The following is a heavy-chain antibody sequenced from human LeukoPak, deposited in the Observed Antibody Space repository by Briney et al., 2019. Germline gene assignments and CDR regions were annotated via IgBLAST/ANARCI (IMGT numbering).Heavy chain of an antibody. D-gene: IGHD4-11*01. CDR2: IYYSGST. CDR3: ARFNHEMTTVTQRRGRGMDV. Sequence: KPSETLSLTCTVSGGSISSGDYYWSWIRQPPGKGLEWIGYIYYSGSTNYNPSLKSRVTISVDTSKNQFSLKLSSVTAADTAVYYCARFNHEMTTVTQRRGRGMDVWGQGTTVTVSS. V-gene: IGHV4-61*08. J-gene: IGHJ6*02. CDR1: GGSISSGDYY.